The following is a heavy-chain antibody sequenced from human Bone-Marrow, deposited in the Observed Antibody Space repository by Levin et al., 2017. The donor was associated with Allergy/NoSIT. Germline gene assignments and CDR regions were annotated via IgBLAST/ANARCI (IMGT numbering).Heavy chain of an antibody. CDR1: GFTVSNNY. V-gene: IGHV3-53*01. CDR3: AGGPRQCC. J-gene: IGHJ4*02. D-gene: IGHD6-19*01. CDR2: IYSDGTV. Sequence: GGSLRLSCAVSGFTVSNNYMSWVRQAPGKGLEWVSLIYSDGTVDYADSVKGRLTISRDNSKNTLSLQMNSLTADDTAVYYCAGGPRQCCWGQGTLVTVSS.